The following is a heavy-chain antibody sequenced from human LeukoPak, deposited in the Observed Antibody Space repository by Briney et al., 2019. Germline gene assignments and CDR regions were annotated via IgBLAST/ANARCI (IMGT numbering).Heavy chain of an antibody. CDR1: GGSISSGGYY. J-gene: IGHJ2*01. CDR2: IYHSGST. Sequence: SQTLSLTCAVSGGSISSGGYYWSWIRQPPGKGLEWIGYIYHSGSTYYNPSLKSRVTISVDRSKNQFSLKLSSVTAADTAVYYCARRKTSRGLVRDWYFDLWGRGTLVTVSS. V-gene: IGHV4-30-2*01. D-gene: IGHD6-19*01. CDR3: ARRKTSRGLVRDWYFDL.